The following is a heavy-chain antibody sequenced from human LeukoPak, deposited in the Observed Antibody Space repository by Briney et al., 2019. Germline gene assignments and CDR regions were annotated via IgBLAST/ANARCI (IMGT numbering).Heavy chain of an antibody. CDR2: ISSSSNYI. CDR3: ARDPTPRYCSDCSCYTHYGMDV. V-gene: IGHV3-21*01. Sequence: GGSLRLSCATSGFTFSSYTMNWVLQAPGKGLEWVSSISSSSNYIYYADSVKGRLTISRDNAKNSLYLQMNSLRAEDTAVYYCARDPTPRYCSDCSCYTHYGMDVWGQGTTVTVSS. J-gene: IGHJ6*02. D-gene: IGHD2-15*01. CDR1: GFTFSSYT.